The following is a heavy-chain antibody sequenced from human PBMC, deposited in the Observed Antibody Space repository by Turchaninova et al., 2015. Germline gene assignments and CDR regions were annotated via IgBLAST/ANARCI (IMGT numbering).Heavy chain of an antibody. CDR1: GFSLSNARMG. Sequence: QVTLKESGPVLVKPTETLTLTCTVSGFSLSNARMGVSWIRQPPGKALEWLAHIFSNDEKSYSQSPKSQLHISNDHSNNQVDPPQPHNKTPKSQVVLTMTNMDPVDTATYYWARKPLGWALDYWGQGTLVTVSS. D-gene: IGHD6-19*01. V-gene: IGHV2-26*01. CDR3: ARKPLGWALDY. J-gene: IGHJ4*02. CDR2: IFSNDEK.